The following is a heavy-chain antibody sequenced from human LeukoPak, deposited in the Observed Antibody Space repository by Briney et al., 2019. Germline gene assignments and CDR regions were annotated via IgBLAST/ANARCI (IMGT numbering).Heavy chain of an antibody. D-gene: IGHD3-10*01. Sequence: PSETLSLTCAFSAASFSSGDFSWCWIRQPPGKGLEWIGYIYRSGATYYNPSLKSRVTMSVDRSKNQFSLKLSSVTAADTAVYYCARGLGVRGVILTYFDSWGQGTLVTVSS. J-gene: IGHJ4*02. CDR1: AASFSSGDFS. CDR2: IYRSGAT. V-gene: IGHV4-30-2*01. CDR3: ARGLGVRGVILTYFDS.